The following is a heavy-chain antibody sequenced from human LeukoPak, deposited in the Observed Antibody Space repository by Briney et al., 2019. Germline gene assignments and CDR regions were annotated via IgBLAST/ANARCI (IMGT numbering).Heavy chain of an antibody. D-gene: IGHD1-26*01. Sequence: SETLSLTCTVSGGSISSGGYYWSWIRQPPGKGLEWIAYIYHGGSTYYNPSLKSRVTISVDRSKNQFSLKLSSVTAADTAVYYCARSLVGATDPWGQGTLVTVSS. CDR1: GGSISSGGYY. CDR2: IYHGGST. V-gene: IGHV4-30-2*01. CDR3: ARSLVGATDP. J-gene: IGHJ5*02.